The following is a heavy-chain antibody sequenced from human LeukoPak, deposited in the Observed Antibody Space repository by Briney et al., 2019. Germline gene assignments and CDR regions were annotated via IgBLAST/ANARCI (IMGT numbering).Heavy chain of an antibody. D-gene: IGHD5/OR15-5a*01. Sequence: PGGSLRLSCAASGFTFSSYAMGWVRQAPGKGLEWVSAISGSVGSTYYADPVKGRFTISRDNSKNTLYLQINSLRAEDTAVYYCAKGNLRGPPPNIDYWGQGTLVTVSS. V-gene: IGHV3-23*01. CDR1: GFTFSSYA. J-gene: IGHJ4*02. CDR3: AKGNLRGPPPNIDY. CDR2: ISGSVGST.